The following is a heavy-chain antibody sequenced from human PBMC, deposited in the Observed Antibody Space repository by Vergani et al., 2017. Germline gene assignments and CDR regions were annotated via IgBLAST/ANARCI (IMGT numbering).Heavy chain of an antibody. Sequence: QVQMQESGPGLVKTSETLSLTCSASGAPISYWCWSWLRQPAGKGLEWIGRLCPSGSTNYKPSLKSRATISVDKSRNQISLKLSSVTAADTAVYYCAREGVVPVHYAFDIWGQGTMVTVSS. CDR3: AREGVVPVHYAFDI. V-gene: IGHV4-4*07. CDR2: LCPSGST. J-gene: IGHJ3*02. D-gene: IGHD2-2*01. CDR1: GAPISYWC.